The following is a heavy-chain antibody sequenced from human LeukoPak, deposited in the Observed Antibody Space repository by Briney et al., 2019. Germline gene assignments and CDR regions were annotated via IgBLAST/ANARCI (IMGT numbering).Heavy chain of an antibody. V-gene: IGHV3-23*01. CDR1: GFTFSSYG. CDR3: AKDNEWLAEQMDV. Sequence: GGSLRLSCAASGFTFSSYGMSWVRQAPGKGLEWVSAISGSGGSTYYADSVKGRFTISRDNSKNTLYLQENSLRAEDTAVYYCAKDNEWLAEQMDVWGKGTTVTISS. D-gene: IGHD6-19*01. J-gene: IGHJ6*04. CDR2: ISGSGGST.